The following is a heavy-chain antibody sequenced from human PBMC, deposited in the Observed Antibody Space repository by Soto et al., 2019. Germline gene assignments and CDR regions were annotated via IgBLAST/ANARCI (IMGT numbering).Heavy chain of an antibody. CDR3: ARRXXXXXTDWWFDP. CDR1: GGSISSSSFH. Sequence: QLQLQESGPGLVKPSETLSLTCTVSGGSISSSSFHWGWIRQPPGKGLEWIGSIYYSGSTYYSPSLKSRVXXXVXXXXNXXXXXLXSXXXXXXAXXYCARRXXXXXTDWWFDPWGQGTLVTVSS. D-gene: IGHD3-9*01. J-gene: IGHJ5*02. V-gene: IGHV4-39*01. CDR2: IYYSGST.